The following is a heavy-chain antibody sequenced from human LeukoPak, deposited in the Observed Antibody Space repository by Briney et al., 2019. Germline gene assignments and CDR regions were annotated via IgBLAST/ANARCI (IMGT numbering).Heavy chain of an antibody. J-gene: IGHJ4*02. V-gene: IGHV3-23*01. CDR2: VSGSGTST. Sequence: TGGSLRLSCAASGFTFSSYAMSWVRQAPGKGLEWVSAVSGSGTSTYYADSVKGRFTISRDNSKNTLHLQMNSLRVEDTAVYYCAAIYCSSSSCYALDYWGQGTLVTVPS. CDR1: GFTFSSYA. CDR3: AAIYCSSSSCYALDY. D-gene: IGHD2-2*01.